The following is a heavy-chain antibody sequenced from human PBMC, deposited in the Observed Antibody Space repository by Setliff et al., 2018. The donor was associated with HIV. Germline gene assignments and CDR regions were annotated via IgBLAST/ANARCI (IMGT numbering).Heavy chain of an antibody. J-gene: IGHJ6*02. V-gene: IGHV4-38-2*01. CDR1: GYSITSGYS. CDR3: ARASSLGDDWAYGMDV. Sequence: SETLSLTCAVSGYSITSGYSWGWIRQSPGKGMEWIGSIYQTGSTNYNPSLESRVTISVDKSKNQFSLNLKSVTVADTAVYYCARASSLGDDWAYGMDVWGPGTTVTVSS. D-gene: IGHD5-12*01. CDR2: IYQTGST.